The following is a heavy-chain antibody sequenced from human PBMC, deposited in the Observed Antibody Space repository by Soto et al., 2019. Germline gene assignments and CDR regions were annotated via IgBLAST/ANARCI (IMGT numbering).Heavy chain of an antibody. V-gene: IGHV6-1*01. CDR2: TYYRSKWFN. CDR1: GDYVSSNSAA. J-gene: IGHJ4*02. D-gene: IGHD6-13*01. CDR3: ARERGDPGAALSA. Sequence: SQTLSLTCAISGDYVSSNSAAWNWIRQSPSRGLEWLGRTYYRSKWFNDYAVSVKSRITVSPDTSKNEFSLRLNSMTPEDTAVYFCARERGDPGAALSAWGQGTLVTVSS.